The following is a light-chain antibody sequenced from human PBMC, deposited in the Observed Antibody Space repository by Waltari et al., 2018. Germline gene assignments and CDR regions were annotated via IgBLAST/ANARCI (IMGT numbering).Light chain of an antibody. CDR1: QSVLYSSNNKNY. CDR2: WAS. Sequence: DIVMTQSPDSLAVSLGERATINCKSSQSVLYSSNNKNYLAWYQQKPGQPPKLLIYWASTRASGVPDRVSGSGSGTDFTLTISSLQAEDVAVYYCQQYYSTPRYTFGQGTKLEIK. CDR3: QQYYSTPRYT. V-gene: IGKV4-1*01. J-gene: IGKJ2*01.